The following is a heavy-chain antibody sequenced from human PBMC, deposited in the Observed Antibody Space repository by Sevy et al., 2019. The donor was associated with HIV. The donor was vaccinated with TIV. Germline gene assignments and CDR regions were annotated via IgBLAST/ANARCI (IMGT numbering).Heavy chain of an antibody. CDR3: AKDLGSSSWPFDY. J-gene: IGHJ4*02. CDR1: GFTFSSYW. CDR2: IRYDESNK. Sequence: GGSLRLSCAGSGFTFSSYWMSWVRQAPGKGLEWVAFIRYDESNKHYADSVKGRFTISRDNSKNTLYLQMNSLRAEDTAVYYCAKDLGSSSWPFDYWGQGTLVTVSS. D-gene: IGHD6-13*01. V-gene: IGHV3-30*02.